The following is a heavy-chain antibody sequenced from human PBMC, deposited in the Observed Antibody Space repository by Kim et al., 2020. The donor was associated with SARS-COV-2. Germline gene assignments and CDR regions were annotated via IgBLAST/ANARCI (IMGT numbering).Heavy chain of an antibody. D-gene: IGHD6-13*01. CDR3: AKEFYHLRLAAAGTFDY. CDR2: ISGSGGST. V-gene: IGHV3-23*01. Sequence: GGSLRLSCAASGFTFSSYAMSWVRQAPGKGLEWVSAISGSGGSTYYADSVKGRFTISRDNSKNTLYLQMNSLRAEDTDVYYCAKEFYHLRLAAAGTFDYWGQGTLVTVSS. J-gene: IGHJ4*02. CDR1: GFTFSSYA.